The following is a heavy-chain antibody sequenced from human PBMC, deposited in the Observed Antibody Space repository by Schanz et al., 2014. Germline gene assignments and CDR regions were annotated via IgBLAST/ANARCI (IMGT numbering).Heavy chain of an antibody. CDR3: SKDSRGSSFDMDD. D-gene: IGHD1-26*01. V-gene: IGHV3-43*01. Sequence: EVQLVESGGVVAQPGGSLRLSCAASGFSFDDYTMHWVRQAPGKGLEWVSLIDRDGGHTYYADSVKGRFTISRDNSKNSLYLQMNSLRTEDTALYYCSKDSRGSSFDMDDWGQGTTVTVSS. CDR1: GFSFDDYT. CDR2: IDRDGGHT. J-gene: IGHJ6*02.